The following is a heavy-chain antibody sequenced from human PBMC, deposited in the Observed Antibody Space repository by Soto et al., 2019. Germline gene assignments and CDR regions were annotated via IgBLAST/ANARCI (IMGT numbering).Heavy chain of an antibody. Sequence: SETLSLTCAVYGGSFSGYYWSWIRQPPGKGLEWIGEINRSGSTNYNPSLKSRVTISVDTSKNQFSLKLSSVTAADTAVYYCARENCGGDCHSYYYGMDVWGQGTTVTVSS. CDR1: GGSFSGYY. V-gene: IGHV4-34*01. CDR3: ARENCGGDCHSYYYGMDV. J-gene: IGHJ6*02. CDR2: INRSGST. D-gene: IGHD2-21*02.